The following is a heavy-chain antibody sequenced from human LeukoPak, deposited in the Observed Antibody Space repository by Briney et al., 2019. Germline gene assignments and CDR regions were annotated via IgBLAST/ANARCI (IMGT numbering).Heavy chain of an antibody. J-gene: IGHJ6*02. Sequence: PGGSLRLSCAASGLTLTAYWMSWVRQAPGKGLEWVANIEQDGSEKCYVDSVKGRFTISRDNAKNSLFLQMNSLRGEDTAVYYCARSHFGSGTSYGMDIWGHGTTVSVSS. CDR1: GLTLTAYW. D-gene: IGHD3-10*01. CDR3: ARSHFGSGTSYGMDI. V-gene: IGHV3-7*04. CDR2: IEQDGSEK.